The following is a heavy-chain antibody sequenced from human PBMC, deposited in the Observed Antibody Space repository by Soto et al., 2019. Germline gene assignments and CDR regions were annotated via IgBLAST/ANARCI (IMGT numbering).Heavy chain of an antibody. CDR3: AHRPRGSTMVRGVIPNWFDP. J-gene: IGHJ5*02. CDR1: GFSLSTSGVG. CDR2: IYWDDDK. V-gene: IGHV2-5*02. Sequence: SGPTLVNPTQTLTLTCTFSGFSLSTSGVGVGWIRQPPGKALEWLALIYWDDDKRYSPSLKSRLTITKDTSKNQVVLTMTNMDPVDTATYYCAHRPRGSTMVRGVIPNWFDPWGQGTLVTVSS. D-gene: IGHD3-10*01.